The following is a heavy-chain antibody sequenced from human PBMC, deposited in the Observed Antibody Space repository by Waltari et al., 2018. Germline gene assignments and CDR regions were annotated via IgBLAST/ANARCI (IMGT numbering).Heavy chain of an antibody. CDR3: VRGRLTTVVTPWDF. V-gene: IGHV3-21*02. CDR1: GVIFNNYG. D-gene: IGHD4-17*01. Sequence: EVQLVESGGGLVKPGGSLRLACEASGVIFNNYGMHWVRQAPGKGLEWVSFISGSGNTIYYEDSVKGRFSMSRDNAKNVLYLQMSGLRAEDTALYYCVRGRLTTVVTPWDFWGQGTLVTVSS. J-gene: IGHJ1*01. CDR2: ISGSGNTI.